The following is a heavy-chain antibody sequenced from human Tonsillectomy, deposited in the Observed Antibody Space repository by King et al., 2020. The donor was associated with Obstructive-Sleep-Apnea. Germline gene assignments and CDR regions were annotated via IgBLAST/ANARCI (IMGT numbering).Heavy chain of an antibody. J-gene: IGHJ4*02. D-gene: IGHD1-26*01. CDR3: ATERGQGQVGAILGY. Sequence: QLVQSGAEVKKPGESLKISCKGSGFSFTNYWIVWVRQMPGKGLELMGVIYPGDSTPISSPSFQGQVTISADKSTSTAYLPWSSLKASDPALDYCATERGQGQVGAILGYWGQGTLGTVSS. CDR2: IYPGDSTP. CDR1: GFSFTNYW. V-gene: IGHV5-51*01.